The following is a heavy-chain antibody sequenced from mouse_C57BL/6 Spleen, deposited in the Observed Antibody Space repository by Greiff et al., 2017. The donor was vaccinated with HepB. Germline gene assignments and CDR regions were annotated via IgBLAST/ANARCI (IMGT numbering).Heavy chain of an antibody. CDR3: ARHVGAQGDYYAMDY. Sequence: EVKVVESGGGLVQPGGSLKLSCAASGFTFSDYYMYWVRQTPEKRLEWVAYISNGGGSTYYPDTVKGRFTISRDNAKNTLYLQMSRLKSEDTAMYYCARHVGAQGDYYAMDYWGQGTSVTVSS. D-gene: IGHD3-2*02. CDR2: ISNGGGST. CDR1: GFTFSDYY. V-gene: IGHV5-12*01. J-gene: IGHJ4*01.